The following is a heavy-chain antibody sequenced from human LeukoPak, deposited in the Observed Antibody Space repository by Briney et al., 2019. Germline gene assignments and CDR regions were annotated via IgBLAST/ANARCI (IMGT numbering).Heavy chain of an antibody. V-gene: IGHV1-2*06. CDR2: INPNSGGT. D-gene: IGHD3-3*01. J-gene: IGHJ4*02. CDR3: ARDRIYDFWSGYYGFDY. CDR1: GYTFTGYY. Sequence: ASVKVSCKASGYTFTGYYMHWVRQAPGQGLEWMGRINPNSGGTNYAQKLQGRVTMTTDTSTSTAYMELRSLRSDDTAVYYCARDRIYDFWSGYYGFDYWGQGTLVTVSS.